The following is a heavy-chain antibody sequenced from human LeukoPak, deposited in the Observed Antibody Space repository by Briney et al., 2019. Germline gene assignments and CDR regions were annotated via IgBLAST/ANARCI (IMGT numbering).Heavy chain of an antibody. J-gene: IGHJ6*02. CDR3: ARARGYDPTYYYYYGMDV. CDR2: INAGNGNT. V-gene: IGHV1-3*01. D-gene: IGHD5-12*01. Sequence: ASVKVSCKASGYTFTSYAMHWVRQAPGQRLEWMGWINAGNGNTKYSQKFQGRVTITRDTSASTAYMELSSLRSEDTAVYYCARARGYDPTYYYYYGMDVWGQGTTVIVSS. CDR1: GYTFTSYA.